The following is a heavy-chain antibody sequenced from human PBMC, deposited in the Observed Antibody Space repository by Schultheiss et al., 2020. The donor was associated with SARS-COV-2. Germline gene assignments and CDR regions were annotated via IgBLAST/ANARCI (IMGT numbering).Heavy chain of an antibody. J-gene: IGHJ6*02. D-gene: IGHD3-22*01. Sequence: GGSLRLSCAASGFTFSSYEMNWVRQAPGKGLEWVAVISYDGSNKYYADSVKGRFIISRDNSKNTLYLQMNSLRAEDTAVYYCAKEEANLGTMIVVVAFEDTDVWGQGTTVTVSS. CDR2: ISYDGSNK. V-gene: IGHV3-30*14. CDR1: GFTFSSYE. CDR3: AKEEANLGTMIVVVAFEDTDV.